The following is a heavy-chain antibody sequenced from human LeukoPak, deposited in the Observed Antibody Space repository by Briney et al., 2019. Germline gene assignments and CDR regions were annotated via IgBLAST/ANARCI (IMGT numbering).Heavy chain of an antibody. CDR1: GYTFTSYY. J-gene: IGHJ4*02. Sequence: ASVKVSCKASGYTFTSYYMHWVRQAPGQGLEWMGIINPSGGGTSYAQKFQGRVTMTRDTSTSTVYMELSSLRSEDTAVYYCARVPQPNYDSSGYYYYFDYWGQGTLVTVSS. CDR3: ARVPQPNYDSSGYYYYFDY. CDR2: INPSGGGT. D-gene: IGHD3-22*01. V-gene: IGHV1-46*01.